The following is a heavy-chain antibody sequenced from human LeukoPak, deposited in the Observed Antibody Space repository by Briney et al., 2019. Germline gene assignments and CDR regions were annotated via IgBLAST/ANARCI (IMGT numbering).Heavy chain of an antibody. V-gene: IGHV3-33*08. CDR3: VRGWGSNVYASAFDV. CDR2: IWHDGSHK. D-gene: IGHD3-16*01. J-gene: IGHJ3*01. Sequence: GGSLRLSCTASGFTVSSNYMSWVRQAPGKGLEWVTVIWHDGSHKDYADSVKGRFTISRDNSKNTLYLQMNDLRAEDTAMYYCVRGWGSNVYASAFDVWGQGTMVTVSS. CDR1: GFTVSSNY.